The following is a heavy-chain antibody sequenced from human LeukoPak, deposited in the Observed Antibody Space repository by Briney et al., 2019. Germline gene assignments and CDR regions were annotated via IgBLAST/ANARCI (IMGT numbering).Heavy chain of an antibody. CDR3: ARVRSRDGYNYDGVDY. D-gene: IGHD5-24*01. CDR2: IIPIFGTA. J-gene: IGHJ4*02. CDR1: GGTFSSYA. Sequence: ASVKVSCKASGGTFSSYAISWVRQAPGQGLEWMGGIIPIFGTANYAQKFQGRVTITADKSTSTAYMELSSLRSEDTAVYYCARVRSRDGYNYDGVDYWGQGALVTVSS. V-gene: IGHV1-69*06.